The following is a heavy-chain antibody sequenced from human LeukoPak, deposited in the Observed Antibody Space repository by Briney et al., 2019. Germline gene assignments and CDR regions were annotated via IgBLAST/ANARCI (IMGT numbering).Heavy chain of an antibody. Sequence: PGGSLRLSCAASGFTFSSYSMNWVRQAPGKGLVWVSRISSDGSSTNYADSVKGRFTISRDNAKNTLYLQMNSLSTEDTAVYYCARVRGYIYGYVYWGQGTLVTVSS. CDR2: ISSDGSST. CDR3: ARVRGYIYGYVY. J-gene: IGHJ4*02. CDR1: GFTFSSYS. D-gene: IGHD5-18*01. V-gene: IGHV3-74*01.